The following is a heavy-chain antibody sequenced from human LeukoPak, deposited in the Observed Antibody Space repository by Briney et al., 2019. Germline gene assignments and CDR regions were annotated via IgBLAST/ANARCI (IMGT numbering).Heavy chain of an antibody. CDR2: IYYSGST. Sequence: SETLSLTCTVSGGSISSSTYYWGWIRQPPGKGLEWIGSIYYSGSTYYNPSLKSRVTISVDTSKNQFSLKLRSVTAADTAVYYCARGRVKGNYLRMDVWGKGTTVTVSS. CDR3: ARGRVKGNYLRMDV. D-gene: IGHD1-7*01. J-gene: IGHJ6*03. CDR1: GGSISSSTYY. V-gene: IGHV4-39*07.